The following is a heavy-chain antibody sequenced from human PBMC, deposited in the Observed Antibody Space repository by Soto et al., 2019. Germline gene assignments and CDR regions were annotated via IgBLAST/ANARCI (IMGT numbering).Heavy chain of an antibody. CDR2: INAGNGNT. CDR1: GYTFTSYA. CDR3: IVVRLRYFDWLSSPPTFDY. D-gene: IGHD3-9*01. Sequence: ASVKVSCKASGYTFTSYAMHWVRQAPGQRLEWMGWINAGNGNTKYSQKFQGRVTITRDTSASTAYMELSSLRSEDTAVYYCIVVRLRYFDWLSSPPTFDYWGQGTLVTVSS. V-gene: IGHV1-3*01. J-gene: IGHJ4*02.